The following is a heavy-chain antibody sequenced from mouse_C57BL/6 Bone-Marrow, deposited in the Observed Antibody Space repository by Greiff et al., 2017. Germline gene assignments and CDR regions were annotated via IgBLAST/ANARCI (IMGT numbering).Heavy chain of an antibody. V-gene: IGHV1-55*01. Sequence: QVQLQQPGAELVKPGASVKMSCKASGYTFTSYWITWVKQRPGQGLEWIGDIYPGRGSTNYNEKFKSKATLPVDTSSSTAYMQLSSLTSEDSAVYYCARGWDITTVGWYVDFWGPGTTVTVSS. CDR1: GYTFTSYW. CDR2: IYPGRGST. CDR3: ARGWDITTVGWYVDF. D-gene: IGHD1-1*01. J-gene: IGHJ1*01.